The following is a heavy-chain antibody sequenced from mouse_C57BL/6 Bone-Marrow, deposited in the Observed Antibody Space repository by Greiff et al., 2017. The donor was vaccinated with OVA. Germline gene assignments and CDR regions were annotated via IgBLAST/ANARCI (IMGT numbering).Heavy chain of an antibody. V-gene: IGHV1-19*01. D-gene: IGHD1-1*01. CDR3: ARDTTVVGPFAY. Sequence: EVQLQQSGPVLVKPGASVKMSCKASGYTFTDYYMNWVKQSQGKSLEWIGVLNPYNGCTSYNQKLKGKATLTVDKPSSTDYMELNSLTSENSAVYYCARDTTVVGPFAYWGQGTLVTVSA. CDR2: LNPYNGCT. CDR1: GYTFTDYY. J-gene: IGHJ3*01.